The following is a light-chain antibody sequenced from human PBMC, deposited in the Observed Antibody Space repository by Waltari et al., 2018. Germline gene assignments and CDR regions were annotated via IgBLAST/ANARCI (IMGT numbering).Light chain of an antibody. V-gene: IGKV1-17*03. J-gene: IGKJ1*01. CDR1: QGISNY. Sequence: DIQMTQSPSAMSASVGDRVTFTCRASQGISNYFAWFQQKPGKGPKRLIYAASSLQSGVPSRFSGSGSGTEFTLTISTLQPEDFATYFCLHYNSFPWTFGQGTQVEIK. CDR3: LHYNSFPWT. CDR2: AAS.